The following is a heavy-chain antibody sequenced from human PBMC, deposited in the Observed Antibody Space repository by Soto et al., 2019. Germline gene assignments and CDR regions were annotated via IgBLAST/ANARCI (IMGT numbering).Heavy chain of an antibody. CDR1: SGSISSGGYS. D-gene: IGHD3-9*01. V-gene: IGHV4-30-2*01. CDR2: IYHSGST. Sequence: SETLSLTCAVSSGSISSGGYSWSWIRQPPGKGLEWIGYIYHSGSTYYNPSLKSRVTISVDRSKNQFSLKLSSVTAAETAVYYCARWGPRYFDNGGQGILVT. J-gene: IGHJ4*02. CDR3: ARWGPRYFDN.